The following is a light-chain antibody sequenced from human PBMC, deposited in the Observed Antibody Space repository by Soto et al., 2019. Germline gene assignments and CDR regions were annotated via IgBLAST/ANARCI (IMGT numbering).Light chain of an antibody. CDR1: SSDVGGYDY. Sequence: QSVLTQPPSASGSPGQSVTISCTGTSSDVGGYDYVFWYQQHPGKVPKLVIYDVSTRPSGVPDRFSGSKSGNTASLTISGRHAEDEADYYCTSYAGSNNRVFGTGTKLTVL. J-gene: IGLJ1*01. CDR3: TSYAGSNNRV. V-gene: IGLV2-8*01. CDR2: DVS.